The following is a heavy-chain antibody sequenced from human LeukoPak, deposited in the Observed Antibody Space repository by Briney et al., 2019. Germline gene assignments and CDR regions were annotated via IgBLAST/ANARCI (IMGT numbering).Heavy chain of an antibody. D-gene: IGHD3-16*01. CDR2: INPKKGDT. CDR3: ARGYEYGWFDP. CDR1: GYTFSDYF. V-gene: IGHV1-2*02. Sequence: GASVKVSCKSSGYTFSDYFVHWVRQAPGQGLEWMGWINPKKGDTTYAQSFQGRVTMTRDTSISAAYMELNSLRSDGTAVYYCARGYEYGWFDPWGQGTLVTVSS. J-gene: IGHJ5*02.